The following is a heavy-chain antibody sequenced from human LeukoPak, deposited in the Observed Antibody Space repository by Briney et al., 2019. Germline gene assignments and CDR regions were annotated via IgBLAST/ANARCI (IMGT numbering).Heavy chain of an antibody. CDR3: AKGGGGVLAS. J-gene: IGHJ4*02. CDR1: GFTFSSYA. Sequence: GGSLRLSCAASGFTFSSYAMSWVRQAPGKGLEWVSSISGSGDNTYYADSVKGRFTVSRDNSKNTLFLQTNSLKADDTAVYYCAKGGGGVLASWGQGTLVTVSS. D-gene: IGHD3-16*01. V-gene: IGHV3-23*01. CDR2: ISGSGDNT.